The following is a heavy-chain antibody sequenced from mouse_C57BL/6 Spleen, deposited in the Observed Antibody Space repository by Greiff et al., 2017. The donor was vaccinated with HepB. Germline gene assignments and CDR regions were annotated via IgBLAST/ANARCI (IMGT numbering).Heavy chain of an antibody. J-gene: IGHJ4*01. CDR1: GFTFSDYY. Sequence: EVQRVESGGGLVQPGGSLKLSCAASGFTFSDYYMYWVRQTPEKRLEWVAYISNGGGSTYYPDTVKGRFTISRDNAKNTLYLQMSRLKSEDTAMYYCARRATTVTTRDYAMDYWGQGTSVTVSS. CDR2: ISNGGGST. CDR3: ARRATTVTTRDYAMDY. V-gene: IGHV5-12*01. D-gene: IGHD2-5*01.